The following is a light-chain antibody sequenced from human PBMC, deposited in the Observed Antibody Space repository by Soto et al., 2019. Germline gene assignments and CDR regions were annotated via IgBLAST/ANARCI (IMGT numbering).Light chain of an antibody. CDR1: QSVSSY. Sequence: EIVLTQSPATLSLSPGERATLSCRASQSVSSYLAWYQQKPGQAPRLLIYDASNRATGIPARFSGSGSGTEFTPPISSLEPDDFAVYYCQQRSNWPPRYTFGQGTKLEIK. CDR3: QQRSNWPPRYT. V-gene: IGKV3-11*01. J-gene: IGKJ2*01. CDR2: DAS.